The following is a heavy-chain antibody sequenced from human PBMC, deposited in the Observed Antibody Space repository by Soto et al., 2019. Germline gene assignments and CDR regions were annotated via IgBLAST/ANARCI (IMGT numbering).Heavy chain of an antibody. Sequence: SETLSLTCTVSGGSLSSFYWSWIRQLPGKGLEWIGYIYYSGGTNYNPSLKSRVTISVDTSKSQFSLNLRSVTAADTAVYYCARGGWSVDYWGQGTLVTVSS. CDR3: ARGGWSVDY. CDR2: IYYSGGT. CDR1: GGSLSSFY. J-gene: IGHJ4*02. D-gene: IGHD6-19*01. V-gene: IGHV4-59*08.